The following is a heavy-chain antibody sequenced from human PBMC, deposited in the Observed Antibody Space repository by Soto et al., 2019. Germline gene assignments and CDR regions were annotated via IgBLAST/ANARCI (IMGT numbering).Heavy chain of an antibody. Sequence: ASVKVSCKASGYTFTSYGISWVRQAPGQGLEWMGWISAYNGNTNYAQKLQGRVTMTTDTSTSTAYMELRSLRSDDTAVYYCARGFLGSITIFGVVPFDYWGQGTLVTVSS. V-gene: IGHV1-18*01. D-gene: IGHD3-3*01. J-gene: IGHJ4*02. CDR1: GYTFTSYG. CDR2: ISAYNGNT. CDR3: ARGFLGSITIFGVVPFDY.